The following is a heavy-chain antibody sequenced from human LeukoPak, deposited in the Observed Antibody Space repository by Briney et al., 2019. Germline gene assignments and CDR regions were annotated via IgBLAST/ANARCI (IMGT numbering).Heavy chain of an antibody. V-gene: IGHV1-46*01. CDR3: ARDASPPTIFGVRHQGNYYMDV. Sequence: ASVKVSCKASGYTFTSYYMHWVRQAPGQGLEWMGIINPSGGSTSYAQKFQGRVTMTRDTSTSTVYMELSSLRSEDTAVYYCARDASPPTIFGVRHQGNYYMDVWGKGTTVTVSS. CDR2: INPSGGST. D-gene: IGHD3-3*01. CDR1: GYTFTSYY. J-gene: IGHJ6*03.